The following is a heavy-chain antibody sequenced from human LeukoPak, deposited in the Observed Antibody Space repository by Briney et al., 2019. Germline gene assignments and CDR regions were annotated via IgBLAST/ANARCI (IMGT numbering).Heavy chain of an antibody. CDR1: GFTFNSYW. Sequence: GGSLRLSCAASGFTFNSYWMHWVRQAPGKGLVWVSRIKGDGSTTSHADSVKGRFTISRDNTKNTLYLQMNSLRAEDTAVYYCARDPYCTGGDCYSFDPWGQGTLVTVSS. D-gene: IGHD2-8*02. J-gene: IGHJ5*02. CDR2: IKGDGSTT. V-gene: IGHV3-74*01. CDR3: ARDPYCTGGDCYSFDP.